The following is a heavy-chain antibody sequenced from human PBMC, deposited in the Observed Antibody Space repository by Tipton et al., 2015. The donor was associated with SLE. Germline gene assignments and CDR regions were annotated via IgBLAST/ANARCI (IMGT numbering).Heavy chain of an antibody. CDR1: GFTFSSSW. D-gene: IGHD3-10*01. CDR3: AREGTQYYFDY. Sequence: SLRLSCAASGFTFSSSWMNWVRLAPGKGLEWVANIKEDGSEKHYVDSVKDRLTISRDNIENTLYLQMNSLRAEDTAIYYCAREGTQYYFDYWGQGTLVTVSS. J-gene: IGHJ4*02. CDR2: IKEDGSEK. V-gene: IGHV3-7*01.